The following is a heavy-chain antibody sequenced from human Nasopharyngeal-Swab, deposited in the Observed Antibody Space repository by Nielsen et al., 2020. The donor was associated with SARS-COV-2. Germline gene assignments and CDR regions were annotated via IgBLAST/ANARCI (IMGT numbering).Heavy chain of an antibody. Sequence: WVRQAPGQGLEWMGGIIPIFGTANYAQKFQDRVTITADESTSTAYMELSSLRSEDTAVYYCASGYYYDSSGPQYGMDVWGQGTTVTVSS. J-gene: IGHJ6*02. D-gene: IGHD3-22*01. CDR2: IIPIFGTA. V-gene: IGHV1-69*01. CDR3: ASGYYYDSSGPQYGMDV.